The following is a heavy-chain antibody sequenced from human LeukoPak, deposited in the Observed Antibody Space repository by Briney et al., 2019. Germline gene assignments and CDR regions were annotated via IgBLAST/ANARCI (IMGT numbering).Heavy chain of an antibody. V-gene: IGHV4-59*08. D-gene: IGHD2-15*01. CDR2: IYYSGST. CDR3: ARRPLVVGAFDI. J-gene: IGHJ3*02. Sequence: SETLSLTCTVSGGSISSYYWSWIRQPPGKGLEWIGYIYYSGSTSYNPSLQSRVTISIDTSKNQFSLRLRSVTAADTAVYYCARRPLVVGAFDIWGQGTMVTVSS. CDR1: GGSISSYY.